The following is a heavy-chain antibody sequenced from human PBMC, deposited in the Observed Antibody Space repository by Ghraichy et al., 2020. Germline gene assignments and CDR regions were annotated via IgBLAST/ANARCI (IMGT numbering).Heavy chain of an antibody. CDR1: GFTFSSYW. Sequence: GESLRLSCGASGFTFSSYWMYWVRQAPGKGLEWVANIDQDGSEKYYVDSVKGRFTISRDNAKNSLYLQMNSLRAEDTAVYYCAKGYYYYMDVWGKGTTVTVSS. CDR2: IDQDGSEK. V-gene: IGHV3-7*01. J-gene: IGHJ6*03. CDR3: AKGYYYYMDV.